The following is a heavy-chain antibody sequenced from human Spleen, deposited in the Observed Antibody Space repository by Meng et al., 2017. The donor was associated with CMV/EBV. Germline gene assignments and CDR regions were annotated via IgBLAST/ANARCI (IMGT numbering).Heavy chain of an antibody. CDR3: VSTPFWDDAGYDDYYTMDV. J-gene: IGHJ6*02. CDR1: GYSFTTYW. D-gene: IGHD5-12*01. CDR2: IYPGDSDT. Sequence: GESLKISCKGSGYSFTTYWIGWVRQMPGKGLEWMGIIYPGDSDTRYNPSFQGRVTISADKSISTAYLQWSSLRASDTAMYYCVSTPFWDDAGYDDYYTMDVWGQGTTVTVSS. V-gene: IGHV5-51*01.